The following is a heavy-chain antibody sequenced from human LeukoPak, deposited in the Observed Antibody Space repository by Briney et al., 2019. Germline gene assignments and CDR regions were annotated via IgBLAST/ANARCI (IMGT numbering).Heavy chain of an antibody. Sequence: SETLSLTCTVSGGSISSGSYYWSWVRQPAGTGLEWIGRIYTSGSTNYNPSLKSRVTISVDTSKNQFSLKLSSVTAADTAVYYCARDTMVVTHDAFDIWGQGTMVTVSS. CDR3: ARDTMVVTHDAFDI. CDR1: GGSISSGSYY. J-gene: IGHJ3*02. CDR2: IYTSGST. V-gene: IGHV4-61*02. D-gene: IGHD2-21*02.